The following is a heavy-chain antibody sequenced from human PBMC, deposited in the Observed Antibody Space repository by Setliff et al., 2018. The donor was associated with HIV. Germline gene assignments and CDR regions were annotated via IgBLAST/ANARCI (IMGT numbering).Heavy chain of an antibody. V-gene: IGHV4-31*03. D-gene: IGHD1-1*01. J-gene: IGHJ5*02. Sequence: PSETLSLTCTVSGGSISSGGYYWSWIRQHPGKGLEWIGYIYYSGSTYYNPSLKSRVTISVDTSKSQFSLSLTSVTAADTAIYHCARESQTTGQRWFDPWGQGILVTVSS. CDR2: IYYSGST. CDR1: GGSISSGGYY. CDR3: ARESQTTGQRWFDP.